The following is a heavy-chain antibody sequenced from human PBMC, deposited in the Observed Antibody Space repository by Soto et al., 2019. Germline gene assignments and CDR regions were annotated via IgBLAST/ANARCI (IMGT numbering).Heavy chain of an antibody. CDR1: GYTLTELS. CDR3: ATQPRTSGSYSRCFDP. Sequence: ASVKVSCKVSGYTLTELSMHWVRQAPGKGLEWMGGFDPEDGETIYAQKFQGRVTMTEDTSTDTAYMELSSLRSEDTAVYYCATQPRTSGSYSRCFDPWRQRTLVTVSS. CDR2: FDPEDGET. D-gene: IGHD1-26*01. J-gene: IGHJ5*02. V-gene: IGHV1-24*01.